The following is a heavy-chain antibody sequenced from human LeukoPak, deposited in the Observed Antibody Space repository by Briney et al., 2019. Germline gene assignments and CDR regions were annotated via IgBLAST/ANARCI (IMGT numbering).Heavy chain of an antibody. J-gene: IGHJ6*03. Sequence: GASVKVSCKASGYTFTSYDINWVRQATGQGLEWMGWMNPNSGNTGYAQKFQGRVTMTRNTSISTAYMELSSLRSEDTAVYYCARTRSMVRGVISYYYYYMDVWGKGTTVTISS. CDR1: GYTFTSYD. CDR2: MNPNSGNT. V-gene: IGHV1-8*01. D-gene: IGHD3-10*01. CDR3: ARTRSMVRGVISYYYYYMDV.